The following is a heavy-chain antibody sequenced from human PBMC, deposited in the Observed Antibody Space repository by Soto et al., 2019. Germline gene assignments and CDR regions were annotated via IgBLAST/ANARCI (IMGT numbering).Heavy chain of an antibody. Sequence: QVQLVESGGGVVQPGRSLRLSCAASGFTFGSYAMHWVRQAPGKGLEWVAVISYDGSNKYYADSVKGRFTISRDNSKNTLYLQMNSLRAEDTAVYYCARDWGPYGSGSYELGYWGQGTLVTVSS. CDR2: ISYDGSNK. D-gene: IGHD3-10*01. V-gene: IGHV3-30-3*01. CDR3: ARDWGPYGSGSYELGY. J-gene: IGHJ4*02. CDR1: GFTFGSYA.